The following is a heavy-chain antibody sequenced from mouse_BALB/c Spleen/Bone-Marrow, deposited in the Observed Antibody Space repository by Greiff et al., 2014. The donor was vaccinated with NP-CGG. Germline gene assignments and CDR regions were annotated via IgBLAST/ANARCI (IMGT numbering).Heavy chain of an antibody. CDR2: INPGSGGT. Sequence: VKLMESGAELVRPGTSVKVSCKASGYAFTNYLIEWVKQRPGQGLEWIGVINPGSGGTNYNEKFKGKATLTADKSSSTAYMQLSSLTSDDSAVYFCARGAYYGNYFDYWGQGTTLTVSS. J-gene: IGHJ2*01. D-gene: IGHD2-10*01. V-gene: IGHV1-54*01. CDR3: ARGAYYGNYFDY. CDR1: GYAFTNYL.